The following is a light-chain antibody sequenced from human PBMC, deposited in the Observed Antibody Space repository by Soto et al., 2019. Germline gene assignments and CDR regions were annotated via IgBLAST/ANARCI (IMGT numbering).Light chain of an antibody. J-gene: IGLJ2*01. CDR2: EDT. CDR1: SGSIATNY. V-gene: IGLV6-57*02. Sequence: NFMLTLPHSVSESPGKTVTISCTGSSGSIATNYVQWYQQRPGSAPTTVIYEDTQRPSGVPERFSGSIDSSSNSTSLTISGLQTDDQADHYCPSYDGSNPDVVFGGGTKLTVL. CDR3: PSYDGSNPDVV.